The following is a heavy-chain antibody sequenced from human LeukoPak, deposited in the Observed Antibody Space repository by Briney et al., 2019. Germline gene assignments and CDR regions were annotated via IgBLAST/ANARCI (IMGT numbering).Heavy chain of an antibody. CDR3: ARGYYDSSGYYYLYYFDY. V-gene: IGHV4-59*01. CDR2: IYYSGST. D-gene: IGHD3-22*01. J-gene: IGHJ4*02. CDR1: GGSTSSYY. Sequence: SETLSLTCTVSGGSTSSYYWSWFRQPPGMQLEWIGYIYYSGSTNYNPSLKSRVTISVDTSKNQFSLTLTSVTAADTAVYYCARGYYDSSGYYYLYYFDYWGQGTLVTVSS.